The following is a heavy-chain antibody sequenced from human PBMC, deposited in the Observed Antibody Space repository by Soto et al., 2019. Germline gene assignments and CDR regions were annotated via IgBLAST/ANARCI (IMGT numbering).Heavy chain of an antibody. CDR3: ARDLCSGGSCAQYGMDV. CDR2: ISYDGSNK. CDR1: GFTFSSYA. J-gene: IGHJ6*02. V-gene: IGHV3-30-3*01. D-gene: IGHD2-15*01. Sequence: QVQLVESGGGVVQPGRSLRLSCAASGFTFSSYAMHWVRQAPGKGLEWVAVISYDGSNKYYADSVKGRFTISRDNSKNTLYLQMNSLRAEDTAVYYCARDLCSGGSCAQYGMDVWGQGTTVTVSS.